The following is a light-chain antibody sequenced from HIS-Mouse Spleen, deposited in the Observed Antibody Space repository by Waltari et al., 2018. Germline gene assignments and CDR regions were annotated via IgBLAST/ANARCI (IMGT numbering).Light chain of an antibody. CDR1: QSVLYSSKNKNY. CDR2: WAS. Sequence: DIVMTQSPDSLAVSLGERATINCQSSQSVLYSSKNKNYLAWYQQKPGQPPKLLIYWASTRESGVPDRFSGSGSGTDFTLTISSLQAEDVAVYYCQQYYSTPILTFGPGTKVDIK. V-gene: IGKV4-1*01. J-gene: IGKJ3*01. CDR3: QQYYSTPILT.